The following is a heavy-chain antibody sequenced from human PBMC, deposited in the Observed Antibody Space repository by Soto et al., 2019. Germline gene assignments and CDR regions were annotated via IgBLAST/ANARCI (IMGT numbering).Heavy chain of an antibody. CDR2: INPSGGST. Sequence: SVKGSCKGSGYRFSTYQMHWVRQAPGQGLEWMGTINPSGGSTSYAQRFQGRVTMTRDTSTSTVYVEVSSLRSEDPALYYCARGDSNGWYLDYWGQGTQVTVSS. CDR1: GYRFSTYQ. D-gene: IGHD6-19*01. J-gene: IGHJ4*02. CDR3: ARGDSNGWYLDY. V-gene: IGHV1-46*01.